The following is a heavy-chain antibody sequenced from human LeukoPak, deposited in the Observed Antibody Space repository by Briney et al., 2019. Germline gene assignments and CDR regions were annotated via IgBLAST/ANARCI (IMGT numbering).Heavy chain of an antibody. CDR1: GGSISSYY. CDR3: ATSRGYSSGWAFDY. D-gene: IGHD6-19*01. V-gene: IGHV4-59*01. J-gene: IGHJ4*02. Sequence: PSETLSLTCTVSGGSISSYYWSWVRQPPGKGLEWIGYVYYSGSTNYNPSLKSRVTISIDTSKHQFSLNLTSVTAADTAVYYCATSRGYSSGWAFDYWGQGTLVTVSS. CDR2: VYYSGST.